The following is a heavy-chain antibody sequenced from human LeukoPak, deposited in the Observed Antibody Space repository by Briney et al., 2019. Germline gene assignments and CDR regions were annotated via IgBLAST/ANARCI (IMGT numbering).Heavy chain of an antibody. Sequence: PGGSLRLSCAASGFTVSSNYMSWVRQAPGKGLEWVSVIYSGGSTYYADSVKGRFTISRDNSKNTLYLQMNSLRAEDTAVYYCARERTDCSSTSCPVWDYYYYSMDVWGQGTTVTVSS. CDR3: ARERTDCSSTSCPVWDYYYYSMDV. CDR1: GFTVSSNY. CDR2: IYSGGST. J-gene: IGHJ6*02. D-gene: IGHD2-2*01. V-gene: IGHV3-66*01.